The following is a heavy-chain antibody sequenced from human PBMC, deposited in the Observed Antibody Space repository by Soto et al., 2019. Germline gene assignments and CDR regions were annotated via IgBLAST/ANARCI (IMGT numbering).Heavy chain of an antibody. CDR2: ISKSGSII. V-gene: IGHV3-11*01. CDR3: ARDLSPYSDYYDESTSETWFDP. Sequence: GGSLRLSCAASGFTFSDYYMSWLRQPPGKGLEWVSYISKSGSIIHFADSVKGRFAISRDNTKNTLYLQMSSLRAEDTALYYCARDLSPYSDYYDESTSETWFDPWGQGTLVTVSS. D-gene: IGHD3-16*01. J-gene: IGHJ5*02. CDR1: GFTFSDYY.